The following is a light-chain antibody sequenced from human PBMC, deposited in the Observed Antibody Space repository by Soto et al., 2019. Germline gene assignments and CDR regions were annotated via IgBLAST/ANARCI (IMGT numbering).Light chain of an antibody. V-gene: IGLV2-14*01. J-gene: IGLJ1*01. CDR1: SSDVGGYDY. Sequence: QSALTQPASVSGSPGQSITISCTGTSSDVGGYDYVSWYQHHPGKVPKLMIYEVSNRPSGVSNRFSGSKSGNTASLTISGLQAEDEADYYCSSYTTTTTVFGTRTKVTVL. CDR3: SSYTTTTTV. CDR2: EVS.